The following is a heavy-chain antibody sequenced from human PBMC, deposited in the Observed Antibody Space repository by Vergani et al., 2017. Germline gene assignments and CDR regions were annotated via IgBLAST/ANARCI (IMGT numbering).Heavy chain of an antibody. D-gene: IGHD5-24*01. CDR2: IYYSGST. J-gene: IGHJ4*02. Sequence: QVQLQESGPGLVKPSETLSLTCTVSGGSISSYYWSWIRQPPGKGLERIGYIYYSGSTNYNPSLKSRVTISVDTSKNQFSLKLSSVTAADTAVYYCARNGDGYNFLVYWGQGTLVTVSS. V-gene: IGHV4-59*01. CDR1: GGSISSYY. CDR3: ARNGDGYNFLVY.